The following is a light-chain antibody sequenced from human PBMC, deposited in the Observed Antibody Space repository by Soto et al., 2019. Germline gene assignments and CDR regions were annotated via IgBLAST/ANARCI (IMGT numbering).Light chain of an antibody. V-gene: IGKV3-11*01. CDR3: QQRNFRPLT. Sequence: ETVLTQSPATLSLSPGERASLSCRASQSVFSSLAWYQQKPGQAPRLLIYDASNRATGVPARFSGSGSGTDFTLTISSLEPEDFAVYYWQQRNFRPLTFGGGTKVEIK. J-gene: IGKJ4*01. CDR2: DAS. CDR1: QSVFSS.